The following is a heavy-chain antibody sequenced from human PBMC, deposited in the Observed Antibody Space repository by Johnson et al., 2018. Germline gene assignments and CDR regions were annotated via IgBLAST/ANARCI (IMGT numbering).Heavy chain of an antibody. V-gene: IGHV3-21*01. CDR1: GFTFSDYN. J-gene: IGHJ6*02. CDR2: IRSSSSYI. CDR3: ARGNFGMDV. Sequence: VQLVESGGGLVQPGGSLRLSCAASGFTFSDYNMYWVRQAPGKGLEWVPIIRSSSSYIYYADAVKGRFTISRDNAKNLLYLQMNSLTAEDTAVYYCARGNFGMDVWGQGTTVTVSS.